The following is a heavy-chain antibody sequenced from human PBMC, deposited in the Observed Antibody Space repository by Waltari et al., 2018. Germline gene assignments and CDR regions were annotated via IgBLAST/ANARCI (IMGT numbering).Heavy chain of an antibody. Sequence: EVRLVASGGGLVQPGGSLPLACGAPGIPFVHSGMSWVRQGPGKGLECVSTISGSGGTTFYADSVKGRFTMSKDNSKNTLFLQMNSLRFDDTAEYYCAKSTGSYYEVFDYWGRGTLVTVSS. V-gene: IGHV3-23*04. CDR3: AKSTGSYYEVFDY. D-gene: IGHD1-26*01. J-gene: IGHJ4*02. CDR1: GIPFVHSG. CDR2: ISGSGGTT.